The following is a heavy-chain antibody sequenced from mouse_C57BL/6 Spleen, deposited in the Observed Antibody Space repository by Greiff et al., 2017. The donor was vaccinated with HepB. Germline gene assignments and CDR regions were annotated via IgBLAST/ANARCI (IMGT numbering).Heavy chain of an antibody. D-gene: IGHD1-1*01. CDR3: ARGVYYYGSCWYLDV. CDR2: IYPGSGST. J-gene: IGHJ1*03. CDR1: GYTFTSYW. Sequence: QVQLQQSGAELVKPGASVKMSCKASGYTFTSYWITWVKQRPGQGLEWIGDIYPGSGSTNYNEKFKSKATLTVDTSSSTACIQLSSLTSEDSAVYYVARGVYYYGSCWYLDVWGTGTTVTVSS. V-gene: IGHV1-55*01.